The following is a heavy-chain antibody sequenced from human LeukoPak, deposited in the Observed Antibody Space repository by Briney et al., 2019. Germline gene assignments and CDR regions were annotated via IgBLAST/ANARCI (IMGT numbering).Heavy chain of an antibody. CDR1: GLTFSNCG. J-gene: IGHJ6*02. CDR2: IGGDGTT. V-gene: IGHV3-23*01. Sequence: GGSLRLSCATSGLTFSNCGMSWVRQAPGKGLQWLSVIGGDGTTYYADSVKGRFTVSRDNSENTLYLQMNSLRAEDTAVYYCAKGPFGLGIYYGMDVWGQGTTVTV. CDR3: AKGPFGLGIYYGMDV. D-gene: IGHD3-10*01.